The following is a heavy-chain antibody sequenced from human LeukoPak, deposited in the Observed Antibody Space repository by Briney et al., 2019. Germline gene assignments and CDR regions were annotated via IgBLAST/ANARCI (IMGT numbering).Heavy chain of an antibody. J-gene: IGHJ4*02. D-gene: IGHD3-3*01. CDR1: GFTFSDYW. Sequence: QPGGSLRLSCAASGFTFSDYWMTWVRQAPGKGLEWVAHIKQDGGEKYYVDSVKGRFTVSRDNANNLVFLRMNSLRAEDTAVYYCARGWNYAFRFDDRGQGTLVTVSS. CDR2: IKQDGGEK. CDR3: ARGWNYAFRFDD. V-gene: IGHV3-7*01.